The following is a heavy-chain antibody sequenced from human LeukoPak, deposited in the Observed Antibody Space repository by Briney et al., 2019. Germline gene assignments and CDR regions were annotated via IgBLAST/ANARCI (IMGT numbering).Heavy chain of an antibody. J-gene: IGHJ4*02. V-gene: IGHV3-23*01. D-gene: IGHD3-22*01. CDR2: ISGSGGST. CDR3: AKDLPTVTYYYDSSGYSSDY. CDR1: GFTFSSYA. Sequence: GGSLRLSCAASGFTFSSYAMSWVRQAPGKGLEWVSAISGSGGSTYYADSVKGRFTISRDNSKNTLYLQMNSLRAEDTAVYYCAKDLPTVTYYYDSSGYSSDYWGQGTLVTVSS.